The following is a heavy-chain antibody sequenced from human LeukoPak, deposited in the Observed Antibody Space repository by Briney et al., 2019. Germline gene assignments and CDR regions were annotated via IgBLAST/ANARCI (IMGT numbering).Heavy chain of an antibody. Sequence: PGGSLRLSCAASGFTFSSYWMHWVRQAPGKGLEWVSRISGDERSISYADSVQGRFTISRDNAKNTLYLQMNSLRAEEAAVYYCAREYCSTTSCSNHDAFDIWGQGIMVTVSS. CDR2: ISGDERSI. J-gene: IGHJ3*02. D-gene: IGHD2-2*01. V-gene: IGHV3-74*01. CDR1: GFTFSSYW. CDR3: AREYCSTTSCSNHDAFDI.